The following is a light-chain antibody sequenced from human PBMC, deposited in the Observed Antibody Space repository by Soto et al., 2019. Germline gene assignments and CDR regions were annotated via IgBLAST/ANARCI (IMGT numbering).Light chain of an antibody. CDR1: STDVGGYDY. V-gene: IGLV2-8*01. Sequence: QSALTQPPSASGSPGQSVTISCTGTSTDVGGYDYVSWYQQHPGKVPKLMIYEVNKRPSGVPDRFSGSNSGNTASLTVSGLQPDDEADYYCTSYAGGNNVFGTGTKVTVL. CDR3: TSYAGGNNV. CDR2: EVN. J-gene: IGLJ1*01.